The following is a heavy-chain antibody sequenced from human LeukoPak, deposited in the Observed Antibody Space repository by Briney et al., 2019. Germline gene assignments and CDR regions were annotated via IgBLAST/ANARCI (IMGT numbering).Heavy chain of an antibody. Sequence: GGSLRLSCAASGFTFSSFVMSWVRQAPGKGPERVSAIDYSGDSTYYADSVKGRFTISRDNSENTLHLQMNSLRAEDTAVYYCAKRISNNSRAVDYWGQGTLVTVSS. CDR2: IDYSGDST. J-gene: IGHJ4*02. CDR1: GFTFSSFV. CDR3: AKRISNNSRAVDY. V-gene: IGHV3-23*01. D-gene: IGHD2-2*01.